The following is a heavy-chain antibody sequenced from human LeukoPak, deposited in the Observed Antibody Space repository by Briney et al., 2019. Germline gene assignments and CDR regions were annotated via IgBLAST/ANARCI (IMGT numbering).Heavy chain of an antibody. V-gene: IGHV3-23*01. J-gene: IGHJ4*02. Sequence: GSLRLSCAASGFTFTTNAMSWVRQAPGKGLEWVSAISGRTGATYYADSEKGRFTISRDNSRSTLYLQMDSLRAEDTAVYYCAKCGNSGCHLIDYWGQGTLVTVSS. CDR3: AKCGNSGCHLIDY. CDR1: GFTFTTNA. CDR2: ISGRTGAT. D-gene: IGHD5-12*01.